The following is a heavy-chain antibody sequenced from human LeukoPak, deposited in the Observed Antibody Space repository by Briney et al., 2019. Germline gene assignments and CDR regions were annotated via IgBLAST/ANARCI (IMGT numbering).Heavy chain of an antibody. J-gene: IGHJ6*02. CDR2: ISAYNGNT. CDR1: GYTFTSYG. CDR3: ARTLTYLGPYGMDV. D-gene: IGHD2/OR15-2a*01. V-gene: IGHV1-18*01. Sequence: ASVNVSCKASGYTFTSYGISWVRQAPGQGLEWMGWISAYNGNTNYAQKLQGRVTMTTDTSTSTAYMELRSLRSDDTAVYYCARTLTYLGPYGMDVWGQGTTVTVSS.